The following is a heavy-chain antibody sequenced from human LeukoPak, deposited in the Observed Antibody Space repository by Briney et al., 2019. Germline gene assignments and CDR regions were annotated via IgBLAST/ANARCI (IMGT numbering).Heavy chain of an antibody. CDR2: IIPIFGTA. Sequence: SVKVSCKASGGTFSSYAISWVRQAPGQGVEWMGGIIPIFGTANYAQKFQGRVTITADESTSTAYMELSSLRSEDTAVYYCAREEESQDWFDPWGQGTLVTVSS. CDR3: AREEESQDWFDP. CDR1: GGTFSSYA. J-gene: IGHJ5*02. V-gene: IGHV1-69*13.